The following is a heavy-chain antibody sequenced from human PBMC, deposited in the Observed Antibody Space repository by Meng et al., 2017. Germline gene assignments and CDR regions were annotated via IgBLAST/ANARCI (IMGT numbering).Heavy chain of an antibody. J-gene: IGHJ6*02. CDR2: ISSSSSYI. CDR1: GFTFSSYS. CDR3: AKDSWHDCDILTGYYYYCGMDV. V-gene: IGHV3-21*01. Sequence: GESLKISCAASGFTFSSYSMNWVRQAPGKGLEWVSSISSSSSYIYYADSVKGRFTISRDNAKNTLYLQMNSLRAEDTAVYYCAKDSWHDCDILTGYYYYCGMDVWGQGTTVTVSS. D-gene: IGHD3-9*01.